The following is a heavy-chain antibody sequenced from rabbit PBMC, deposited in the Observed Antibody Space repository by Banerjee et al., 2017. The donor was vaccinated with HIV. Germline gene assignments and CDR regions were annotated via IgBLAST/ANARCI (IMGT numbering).Heavy chain of an antibody. D-gene: IGHD6-1*01. J-gene: IGHJ4*01. V-gene: IGHV1S40*01. CDR1: GFSFSSSYY. CDR3: ARADAYIYGGTAVGYFNL. Sequence: QSLEESGGDLVKPGASLTLTCTASGFSFSSSYYMCWVRQAPGKGLEWIACIYAGSSGSTYYASWAKGRFTISKTSSTTVTLQMTSLTAADTATYFCARADAYIYGGTAVGYFNLWGPGTLVTVS. CDR2: IYAGSSGST.